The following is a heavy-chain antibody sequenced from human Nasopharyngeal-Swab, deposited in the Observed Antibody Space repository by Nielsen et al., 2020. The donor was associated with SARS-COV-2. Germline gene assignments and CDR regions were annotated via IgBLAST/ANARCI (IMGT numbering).Heavy chain of an antibody. CDR2: IKQDGSAM. Sequence: GESLKISCAASAFTFSSYWMNWVRQAPGKGLEWVANIKQDGSAMHYVDSVKGRFTISRDNAKNSLYLQMNSLRAEDTAVYYCARDAAKGFDPWGQGTLVTVSS. V-gene: IGHV3-7*05. CDR3: ARDAAKGFDP. CDR1: AFTFSSYW. D-gene: IGHD6-25*01. J-gene: IGHJ5*02.